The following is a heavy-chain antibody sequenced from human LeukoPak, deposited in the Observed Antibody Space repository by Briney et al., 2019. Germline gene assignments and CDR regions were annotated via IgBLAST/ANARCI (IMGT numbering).Heavy chain of an antibody. J-gene: IGHJ4*02. CDR3: AKRMGPSIAATDLDY. V-gene: IGHV3-30*02. Sequence: PGGSLRLSCAASGFNFNDYAIHWVRQAPGKGLEWVAFIRFDGSNKYYADSVKGRFTISRDNSKNTLYLQMNSLRAEDTAVYYCAKRMGPSIAATDLDYWGQGTLVTVSS. D-gene: IGHD6-13*01. CDR1: GFNFNDYA. CDR2: IRFDGSNK.